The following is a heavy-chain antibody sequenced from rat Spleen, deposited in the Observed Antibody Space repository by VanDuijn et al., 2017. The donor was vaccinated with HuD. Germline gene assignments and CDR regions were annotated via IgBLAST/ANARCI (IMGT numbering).Heavy chain of an antibody. V-gene: IGHV5-29*01. CDR2: ISYGDSSGHSST. Sequence: EVQLVESGGGLVQPGRSLKLSCAASGLTFSDYGTAWVRQALTKGLEWVATISYGDSSGHSSTYYRDSVKGRLTISRDNAKSTLRLQMDSLRSEDTATYYCARRHYGYTDYFDYWGQGVMVTVSS. D-gene: IGHD1-4*01. J-gene: IGHJ2*01. CDR1: GLTFSDYG. CDR3: ARRHYGYTDYFDY.